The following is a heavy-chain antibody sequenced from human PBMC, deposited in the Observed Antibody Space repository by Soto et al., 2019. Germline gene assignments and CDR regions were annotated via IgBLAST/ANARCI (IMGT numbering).Heavy chain of an antibody. D-gene: IGHD3-3*01. Sequence: PSETLSLTCTVSGGSISSGDYYWSWIRQPPGKGLEWIGYIYYSGSTYYNPSLKSRVTISVDTSKNQFSLKLSSVTAAATAVYYCARVGGPAGDGSGYYLRGLAYWGRGTLVTVSS. CDR2: IYYSGST. J-gene: IGHJ4*02. V-gene: IGHV4-30-4*01. CDR3: ARVGGPAGDGSGYYLRGLAY. CDR1: GGSISSGDYY.